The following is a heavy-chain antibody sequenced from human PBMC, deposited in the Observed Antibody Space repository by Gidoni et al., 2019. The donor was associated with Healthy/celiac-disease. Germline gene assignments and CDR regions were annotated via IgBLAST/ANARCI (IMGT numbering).Heavy chain of an antibody. J-gene: IGHJ4*02. V-gene: IGHV3-23*04. CDR3: AKRIAVAEDFGY. CDR2: ISGSGVST. D-gene: IGHD6-19*01. Sequence: EVQLVESGGGLVQHGGSMRLSCEAAGLALSSYVMSLVRQAPGKGLEWVSAISGSGVSTYYADSVKGRFTISRDNSKNTLYLQINSLRAEDTAVYYCAKRIAVAEDFGYWGQGTLVTVSS. CDR1: GLALSSYV.